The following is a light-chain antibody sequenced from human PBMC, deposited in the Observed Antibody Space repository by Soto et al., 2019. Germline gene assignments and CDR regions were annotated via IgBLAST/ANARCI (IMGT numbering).Light chain of an antibody. Sequence: EIVLTQSPGTLSLSPGERATLPCRASQSVSSSYLAWYQQKPGQAPRLLIYGASTRATSFPARFSGSGSGTDFTLTISSLQSEDFAVYYCQQYNNWPWTFGQGTKVDI. V-gene: IGKV3-15*01. CDR2: GAS. CDR1: QSVSSSY. J-gene: IGKJ1*01. CDR3: QQYNNWPWT.